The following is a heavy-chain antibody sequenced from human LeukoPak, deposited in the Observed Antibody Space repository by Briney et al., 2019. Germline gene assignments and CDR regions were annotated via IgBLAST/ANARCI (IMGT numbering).Heavy chain of an antibody. CDR3: ARVQEIAVAGFYGMDV. CDR1: GDSVSSNSAA. V-gene: IGHV6-1*01. CDR2: TYYRSKWYN. D-gene: IGHD6-19*01. J-gene: IGHJ6*02. Sequence: SQTLSLTCVISGDSVSSNSAAWNWIRQSPSRGLEWLGRTYYRSKWYNDYAVSVKSRITINPDTSKNQFSLQLNSVTPEDTAVYYCARVQEIAVAGFYGMDVWGQGTTVTVSS.